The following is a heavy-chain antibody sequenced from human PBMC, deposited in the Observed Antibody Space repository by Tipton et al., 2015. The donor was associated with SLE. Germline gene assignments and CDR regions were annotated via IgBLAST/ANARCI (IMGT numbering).Heavy chain of an antibody. Sequence: TLSLTCTVSGGSISSYYWSWIRQPPGKGLEWIGYIYYHGTTNYNPSLESRVTISVDTSKNQFSLRLSSVTTADTAVYFCAGSEYNNGWFQVDYCGQGTLVTVSS. CDR2: IYYHGTT. V-gene: IGHV4-59*01. D-gene: IGHD6-19*01. J-gene: IGHJ4*02. CDR1: GGSISSYY. CDR3: AGSEYNNGWFQVDY.